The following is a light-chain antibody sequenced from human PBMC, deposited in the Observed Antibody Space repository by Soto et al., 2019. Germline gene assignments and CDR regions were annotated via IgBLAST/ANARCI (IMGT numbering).Light chain of an antibody. V-gene: IGLV2-23*01. Sequence: QSALTQPASVSGSPGQSITISCTGTSSDVGNYNLVSWYQQHPGKNPKLIIYEDNNRPAGVSNRFSGSKSGNPASLTISGLQAEDEADYYCCSYAGSFIPYVFGTGTKLTVL. CDR3: CSYAGSFIPYV. CDR2: EDN. J-gene: IGLJ1*01. CDR1: SSDVGNYNL.